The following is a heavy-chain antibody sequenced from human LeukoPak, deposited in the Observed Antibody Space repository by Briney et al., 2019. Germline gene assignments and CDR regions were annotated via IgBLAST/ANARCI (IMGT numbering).Heavy chain of an antibody. V-gene: IGHV4-59*01. CDR2: ISYSGST. CDR3: GGEDYGGYRFDN. D-gene: IGHD4-23*01. J-gene: IGHJ4*02. CDR1: GGSITSYY. Sequence: PSETLSLTCTVSGGSITSYYWSWIRQPPGKGLEWIGYISYSGSTNYNPSLKSRVTISVDASKNQFSLKLNSVTAADPAMYYCGGEDYGGYRFDNWGKGTLVTVS.